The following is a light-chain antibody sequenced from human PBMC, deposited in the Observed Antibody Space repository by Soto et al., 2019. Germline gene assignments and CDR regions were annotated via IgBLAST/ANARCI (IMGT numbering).Light chain of an antibody. J-gene: IGKJ2*01. V-gene: IGKV1-39*01. Sequence: DIQMTQSPSSLSVSVGDRVTITCRASQSISNYLNWYQQTPGKAPKLLIYASFNLQSGVPSRFSGSGFGTDFTLSISSLEPEDFATYYCQQCYSTPYTFGQGTKLEIK. CDR3: QQCYSTPYT. CDR2: ASF. CDR1: QSISNY.